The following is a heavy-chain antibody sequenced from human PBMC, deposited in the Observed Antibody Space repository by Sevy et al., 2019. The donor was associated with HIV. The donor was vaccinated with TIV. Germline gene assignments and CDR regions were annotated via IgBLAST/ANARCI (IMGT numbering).Heavy chain of an antibody. Sequence: GGSLRLSCATSGFPFNIYSMSWVRQAPGKGLEWVSTLSFGCGKINYADSVKGRFTTSRDNSENTLYLEMNSLRAYDTALYFCAREGCNKPHDYWGRGTLVTVSS. CDR3: AREGCNKPHDY. V-gene: IGHV3-23*01. J-gene: IGHJ4*02. CDR2: LSFGCGKI. D-gene: IGHD6-19*01. CDR1: GFPFNIYS.